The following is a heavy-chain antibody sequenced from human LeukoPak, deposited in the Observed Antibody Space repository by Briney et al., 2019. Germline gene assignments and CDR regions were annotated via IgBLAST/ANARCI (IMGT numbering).Heavy chain of an antibody. J-gene: IGHJ2*01. D-gene: IGHD3-22*01. Sequence: SDTLSLTCAVSGYSITSSSWWGWIRQPPGKGLEWIGYIYHSGTTYYNPSLQSRVTMSVDTSKNQFSLKLSSVTAADAAVYYCARDRPSWWYDSSLRGYFDLWGRGTLVTVSS. CDR3: ARDRPSWWYDSSLRGYFDL. CDR2: IYHSGTT. CDR1: GYSITSSSW. V-gene: IGHV4-28*03.